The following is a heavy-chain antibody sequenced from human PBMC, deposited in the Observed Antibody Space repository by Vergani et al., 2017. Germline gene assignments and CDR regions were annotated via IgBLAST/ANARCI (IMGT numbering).Heavy chain of an antibody. CDR1: GGTFSSYT. D-gene: IGHD2-21*02. CDR3: ARPRCGGDCYSSAFDI. CDR2: IIPILGIA. Sequence: QVQLVQSGAEVKKPGSSVKVSCKASGGTFSSYTISWVRQAPGQGLEWMGRIIPILGIANYAQKFQGRVTITADKSTSTAYMELSSLRSEDTAVYYCARPRCGGDCYSSAFDIWGQGTMVTVSS. J-gene: IGHJ3*02. V-gene: IGHV1-69*09.